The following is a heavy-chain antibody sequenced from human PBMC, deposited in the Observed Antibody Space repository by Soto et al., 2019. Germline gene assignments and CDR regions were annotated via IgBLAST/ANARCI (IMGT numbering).Heavy chain of an antibody. CDR3: ARDLGH. CDR1: GFTFSSHW. J-gene: IGHJ4*02. CDR2: INRDGSST. D-gene: IGHD3-16*01. V-gene: IGHV3-74*01. Sequence: EVQVVESGGGLVQPGGSLRLSCAASGFTFSSHWMHWVRQAPGKGLVWVSRINRDGSSTTYADSVKGRFTISRDNAKNTLYMQMNSVRVDDTAVYYCARDLGHWGQGPLVTVSS.